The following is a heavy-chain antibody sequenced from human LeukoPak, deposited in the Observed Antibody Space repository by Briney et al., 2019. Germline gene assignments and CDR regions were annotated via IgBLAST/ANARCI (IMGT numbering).Heavy chain of an antibody. V-gene: IGHV3-7*04. CDR3: ARATGVTGFMEY. CDR1: GFTFSGYW. CDR2: INQNGTQK. J-gene: IGHJ4*02. D-gene: IGHD7-27*01. Sequence: PGGSLRLSCVGSGFTFSGYWMNWARQAPGKGLEWLANINQNGTQKHYVDSVKGRFTVSRDNAKNSLYLQMNSLGAEDTAVWYCARATGVTGFMEYWGQGTLVTV.